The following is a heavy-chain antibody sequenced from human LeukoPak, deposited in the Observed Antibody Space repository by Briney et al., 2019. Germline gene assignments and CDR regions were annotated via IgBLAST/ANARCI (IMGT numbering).Heavy chain of an antibody. CDR3: ATDRGWRTSGYYLYYFEY. V-gene: IGHV3-7*01. J-gene: IGHJ4*02. CDR2: IKEDGTET. D-gene: IGHD3-3*01. Sequence: GGSLRLSCAASGFMFSSNWMSWVRLAPGKGLEWVANIKEDGTETYYVDSVRGRFTISRDNTMNSLYLQMSSLRAEDTAVYYCATDRGWRTSGYYLYYFEYWGQGTLVTFSS. CDR1: GFMFSSNW.